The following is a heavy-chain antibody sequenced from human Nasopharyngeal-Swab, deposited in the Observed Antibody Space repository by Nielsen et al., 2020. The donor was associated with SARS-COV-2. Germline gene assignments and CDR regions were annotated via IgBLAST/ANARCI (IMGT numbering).Heavy chain of an antibody. Sequence: WVRLVHGQGLEWMGIINPKGGSTNYAQKFLGRITMTRDTPTTTVYMELSSLRSEDTAVYYCARDIGDYRSFAYWGQGTLVTVSS. J-gene: IGHJ4*02. CDR2: INPKGGST. CDR3: ARDIGDYRSFAY. D-gene: IGHD4-17*01. V-gene: IGHV1-46*01.